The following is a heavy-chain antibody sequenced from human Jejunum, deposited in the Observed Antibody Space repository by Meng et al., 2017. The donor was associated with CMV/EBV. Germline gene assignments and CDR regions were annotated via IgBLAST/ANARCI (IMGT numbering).Heavy chain of an antibody. CDR1: GLTFSSYW. D-gene: IGHD4/OR15-4a*01. J-gene: IGHJ4*02. CDR2: IKSDGIST. V-gene: IGHV3-74*01. CDR3: ARDRHYGADY. Sequence: CAASGLTFSSYWMHWVRQAPGKGLVWVSRIKSDGISTTYADSVKGRFTISRDNAKNTLYLQMNSLRAEDTAVYYCARDRHYGADYWGQGTLVTVSS.